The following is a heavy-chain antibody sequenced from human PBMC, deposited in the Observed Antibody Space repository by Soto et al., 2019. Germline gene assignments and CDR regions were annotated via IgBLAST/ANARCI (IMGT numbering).Heavy chain of an antibody. CDR3: ARDRNIVVVPAAAPAADYYYYYMDV. CDR2: IWYDGSNK. V-gene: IGHV3-33*01. CDR1: GFTFSSYG. J-gene: IGHJ6*03. Sequence: GGSLRLSCAASGFTFSSYGMHWVRQAPGKGLEWVAVIWYDGSNKYYADSVKGRFTISRDNSKNTLYLQMNSLRAEDTAVYYCARDRNIVVVPAAAPAADYYYYYMDVWGKGTTVTVS. D-gene: IGHD2-2*01.